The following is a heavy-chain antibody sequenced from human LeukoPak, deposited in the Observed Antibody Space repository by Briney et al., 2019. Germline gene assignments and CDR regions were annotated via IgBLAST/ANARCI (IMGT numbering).Heavy chain of an antibody. V-gene: IGHV4-39*01. D-gene: IGHD4-17*01. CDR3: ARNVQALTVTPDH. CDR1: GGSISSSSYY. CDR2: IYYSGST. Sequence: PSETLSLTCTVSGGSISSSSYYWGWIRQPPGKGLEWIGTIYYSGSTYYNPSLKSRVTISVDTSKNQFSLKLSSVTAADTAAYYCARNVQALTVTPDHWGQGTLVTVSS. J-gene: IGHJ4*02.